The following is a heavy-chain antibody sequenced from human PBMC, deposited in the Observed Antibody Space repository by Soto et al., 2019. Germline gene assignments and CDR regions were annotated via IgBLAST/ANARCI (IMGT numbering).Heavy chain of an antibody. CDR3: PGPITMVRGVIMS. V-gene: IGHV1-69*05. J-gene: IGHJ4*02. CDR2: IIPIFGTA. D-gene: IGHD3-10*01. CDR1: GGTFSSYA. Sequence: QVQLVQSGAEVKKPGSSVKVSCKASGGTFSSYAISWVRQAPGQGLEWMGGIIPIFGTANYAQEFQGRVTXPXDXXTSTAYMELSSLGSEDTAVYYGPGPITMVRGVIMSWGQGTLVTVSS.